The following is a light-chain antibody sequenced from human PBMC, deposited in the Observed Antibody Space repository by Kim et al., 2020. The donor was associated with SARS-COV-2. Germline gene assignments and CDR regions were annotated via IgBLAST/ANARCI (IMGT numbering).Light chain of an antibody. V-gene: IGKV3-20*01. CDR3: QQYGSSPYT. J-gene: IGKJ2*01. Sequence: LPPGERATLSCRARQSVSSNYLTWYQQKPGQAPRLLIYGASSRATGIPDRFSGSGSGTDFTLTISGLEPEDFAVYYCQQYGSSPYTFGQGTKLEI. CDR2: GAS. CDR1: QSVSSNY.